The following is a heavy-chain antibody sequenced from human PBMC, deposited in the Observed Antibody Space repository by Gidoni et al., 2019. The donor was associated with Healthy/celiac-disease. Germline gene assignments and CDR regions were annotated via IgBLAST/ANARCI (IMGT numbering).Heavy chain of an antibody. Sequence: QVQLQQWGAGLLKPSETLSLTCAVYGGSFSGYYWGWIRQPPGKGLEWIGEINHSGSTNYNPSLKSRVTISVDTSKNQFSLKLSSVTAADTAVYYCARRPRGDGLSRNWFDPWGQGTLVTVSS. CDR2: INHSGST. CDR1: GGSFSGYY. J-gene: IGHJ5*02. D-gene: IGHD2-21*01. CDR3: ARRPRGDGLSRNWFDP. V-gene: IGHV4-34*01.